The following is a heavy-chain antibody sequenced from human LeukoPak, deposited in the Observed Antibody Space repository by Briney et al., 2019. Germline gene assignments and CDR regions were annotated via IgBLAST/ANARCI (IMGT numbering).Heavy chain of an antibody. CDR1: GFTFKTHA. CDR2: ISGSGGST. CDR3: AKDVLNYYDSSGYGYFQH. D-gene: IGHD3-22*01. J-gene: IGHJ1*01. Sequence: GGSLRLSCAASGFTFKTHAMSWVRQAPGKGLEWVSAISGSGGSTYYADSVKGRFTISRDNSKNTLYLQMNSLRAEDTAVYYCAKDVLNYYDSSGYGYFQHWGQGTLVTVSS. V-gene: IGHV3-23*01.